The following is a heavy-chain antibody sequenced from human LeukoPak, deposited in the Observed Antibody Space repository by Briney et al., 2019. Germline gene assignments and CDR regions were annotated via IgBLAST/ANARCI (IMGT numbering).Heavy chain of an antibody. V-gene: IGHV1-2*06. J-gene: IGHJ4*02. CDR2: INPNSGGT. CDR3: ARENYYDSSGYYGI. Sequence: GASVKASCKASGYTFTGYYMHWVRQAPGQGLEWMGRINPNSGGTNYAQKFQGRVTMTRDTSISTAYMELSRLRSDDTAVYYCARENYYDSSGYYGIWGQGTLVTVSS. CDR1: GYTFTGYY. D-gene: IGHD3-22*01.